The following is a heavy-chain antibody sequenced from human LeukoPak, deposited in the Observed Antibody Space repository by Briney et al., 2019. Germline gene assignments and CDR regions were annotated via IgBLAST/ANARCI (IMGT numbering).Heavy chain of an antibody. Sequence: PGGSLRLSCAASGFTFDDYTMHWVRQAPGKGLEWVSLISWDGGSTYYADSVKGRFTISRDNSKNSLYLQMNSLRTEDTALYYCAKDMLYGGFADSSSWYGGGFDPWGQGTLVTVSS. CDR3: AKDMLYGGFADSSSWYGGGFDP. J-gene: IGHJ5*02. V-gene: IGHV3-43*01. CDR1: GFTFDDYT. D-gene: IGHD6-13*01. CDR2: ISWDGGST.